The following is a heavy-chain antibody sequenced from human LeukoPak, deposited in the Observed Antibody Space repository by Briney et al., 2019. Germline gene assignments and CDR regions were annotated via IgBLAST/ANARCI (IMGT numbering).Heavy chain of an antibody. V-gene: IGHV4-59*01. CDR2: IYYSGNT. D-gene: IGHD7-27*01. Sequence: SETLSLTCTVSGGSISNYYWSWIRQPPGKGLEWIGYIYYSGNTDYNPSLKSRVTILVDTSKNQFSLKLSSVTAADTAVYYCARDRELGYWGQGTLVTVSS. CDR1: GGSISNYY. CDR3: ARDRELGY. J-gene: IGHJ4*02.